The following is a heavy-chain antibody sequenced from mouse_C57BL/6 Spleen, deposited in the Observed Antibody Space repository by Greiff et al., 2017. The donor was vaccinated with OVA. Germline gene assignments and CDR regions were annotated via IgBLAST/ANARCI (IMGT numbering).Heavy chain of an antibody. CDR3: ARVAYYYGSSYYFDY. V-gene: IGHV1-50*01. CDR2: IDPSDSYT. Sequence: VQLQQPGAELVKPGASVKLSCKASGYTFTSYWMQWVKQRPGQGLEWIGEIDPSDSYTNYNQKFKGKATLTVDTSSSTAYMQLSSLISEDSAVYYWARVAYYYGSSYYFDYWGQGTTLTVSS. J-gene: IGHJ2*01. D-gene: IGHD1-1*01. CDR1: GYTFTSYW.